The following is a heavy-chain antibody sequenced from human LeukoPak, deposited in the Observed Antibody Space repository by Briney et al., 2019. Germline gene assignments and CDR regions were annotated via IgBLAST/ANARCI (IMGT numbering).Heavy chain of an antibody. Sequence: PGGSLRLSCAASGFTFSSYSMNWVRQAPGKGLEWVSSISSSSSYIYYADSVKGRFTISRDDAKNSLYLQMNSLRAEDTAVYYCAAHYGDAIDYWGQGTLVTVSS. CDR3: AAHYGDAIDY. V-gene: IGHV3-21*01. J-gene: IGHJ4*02. CDR2: ISSSSSYI. D-gene: IGHD4-17*01. CDR1: GFTFSSYS.